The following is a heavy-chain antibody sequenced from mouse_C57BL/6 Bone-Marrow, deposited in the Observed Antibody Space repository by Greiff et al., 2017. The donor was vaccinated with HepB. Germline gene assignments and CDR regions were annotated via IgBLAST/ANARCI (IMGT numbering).Heavy chain of an antibody. Sequence: EVKLMESGGGLVQPGGSMKLSCVASGFTFSNYWMNWVRQSPEKGLEWVAQIRLKSDNYATHYAESVKGRFTISRDDSKSSVYLQMNNLRAEDTGIYYCTELLGYYFDYWGQGTTLTVSS. D-gene: IGHD4-1*01. CDR2: IRLKSDNYAT. J-gene: IGHJ2*01. CDR1: GFTFSNYW. CDR3: TELLGYYFDY. V-gene: IGHV6-3*01.